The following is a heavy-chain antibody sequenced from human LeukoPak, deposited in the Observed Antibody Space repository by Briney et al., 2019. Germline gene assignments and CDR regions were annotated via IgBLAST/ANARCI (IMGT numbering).Heavy chain of an antibody. CDR2: ISAYNGNT. V-gene: IGHV1-18*01. CDR3: AKYSSSWNNWFDP. CDR1: GYTFTSYD. Sequence: ASVKVSCKASGYTFTSYDINWVRQATGQGLEWMGWISAYNGNTNYAQKLQGRVTMTTDTSTSTAYMELRSLRSDDTAVYYCAKYSSSWNNWFDPWGQGTLVTVSS. D-gene: IGHD6-13*01. J-gene: IGHJ5*02.